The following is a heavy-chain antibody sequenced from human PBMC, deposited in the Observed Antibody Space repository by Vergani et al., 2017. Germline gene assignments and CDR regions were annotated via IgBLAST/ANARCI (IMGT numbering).Heavy chain of an antibody. CDR1: GFSVSNNY. Sequence: EVQLVETGGGLIQPGGSLRLSCVVSGFSVSNNYMSWVRHRPGKGLGWVSFIFTGGTTYYEDSVKGRFNISRDNSKNTVHLQMNSLTAEDTAVYYCAKMCNWDDSYFYCMDVWGKGTTVTVSS. CDR3: AKMCNWDDSYFYCMDV. D-gene: IGHD1-1*01. CDR2: IFTGGTT. V-gene: IGHV3-53*02. J-gene: IGHJ6*03.